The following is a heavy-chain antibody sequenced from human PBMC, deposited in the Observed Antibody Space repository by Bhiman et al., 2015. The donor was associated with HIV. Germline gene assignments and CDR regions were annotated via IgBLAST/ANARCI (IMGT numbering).Heavy chain of an antibody. V-gene: IGHV3-53*01. CDR2: IFSDDST. CDR1: GFTVSTNY. D-gene: IGHD4-11*01. Sequence: EAQVVESGGGLIQPGGSLRLSCAASGFTVSTNYMNWVRQSLGKGLEWVSIIFSDDSTYYADSVKGRFTISRDNSQNIAFLQMDSLRVEDTAVYYCARIAVDYSNYSPYNFLNSWGHGTLVSVSS. CDR3: ARIAVDYSNYSPYNFLNS. J-gene: IGHJ5*01.